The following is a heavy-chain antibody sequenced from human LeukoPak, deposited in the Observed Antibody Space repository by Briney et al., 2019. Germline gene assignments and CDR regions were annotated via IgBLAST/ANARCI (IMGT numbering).Heavy chain of an antibody. D-gene: IGHD2-15*01. J-gene: IGHJ4*02. CDR3: ARDSCSGGSCYLYYFDY. V-gene: IGHV3-21*01. CDR1: GFTFSSYG. Sequence: GSLRLSCAASGFTFSSYGMNWVRQAPGKGLEWVSSISSSSSYIYYADSVKGRFTISRDNAKNSLYLQMNSLRAEDTAVYYCARDSCSGGSCYLYYFDYWGQGTLVTVSS. CDR2: ISSSSSYI.